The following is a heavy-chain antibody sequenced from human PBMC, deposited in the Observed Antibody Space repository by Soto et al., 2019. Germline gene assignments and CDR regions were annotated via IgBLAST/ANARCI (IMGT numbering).Heavy chain of an antibody. CDR1: GDSITSIYR. V-gene: IGHV4-38-2*01. J-gene: IGHJ1*01. Sequence: SETLSLTCAVSGDSITSIYRLAWIRQPPGRGLEWVASIYHSGTTYYNPSLKSRVTISVDTSKNQFSLNLRSVTAAHSAVYYCARTDNVGSYPHFGQGNLLTVSS. CDR3: ARTDNVGSYPH. D-gene: IGHD3-10*02. CDR2: IYHSGTT.